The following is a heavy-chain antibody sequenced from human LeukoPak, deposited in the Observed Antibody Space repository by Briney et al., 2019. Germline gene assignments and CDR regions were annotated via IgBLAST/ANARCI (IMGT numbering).Heavy chain of an antibody. CDR3: ALGGAKLYWFDP. D-gene: IGHD1-26*01. V-gene: IGHV1-2*02. J-gene: IGHJ5*02. Sequence: GASVKVSCKASGYTFTGYYMHWVRQAPGQGLEWMGWINPKSGGTNYAQKFQGRVTMTRDTSISTAYMELSRLRSDDTAVYYCALGGAKLYWFDPWGQGTLVTVSS. CDR1: GYTFTGYY. CDR2: INPKSGGT.